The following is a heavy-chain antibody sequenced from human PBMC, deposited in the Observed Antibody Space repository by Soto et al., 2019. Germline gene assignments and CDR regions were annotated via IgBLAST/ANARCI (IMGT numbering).Heavy chain of an antibody. Sequence: QVQLVESGGGVVQPGRSLRLSCAASGFTFSKSAMHWVRQAPGKGLEWVAVISYDGNNKYYAEAVKGRFTNSRDNSKNTLYLQMNSLRPEDTAVYYCGRDDLVVVDATLYYYGVDVWGQGTTVTVSS. D-gene: IGHD2-15*01. CDR3: GRDDLVVVDATLYYYGVDV. V-gene: IGHV3-30*16. CDR1: GFTFSKSA. J-gene: IGHJ6*02. CDR2: ISYDGNNK.